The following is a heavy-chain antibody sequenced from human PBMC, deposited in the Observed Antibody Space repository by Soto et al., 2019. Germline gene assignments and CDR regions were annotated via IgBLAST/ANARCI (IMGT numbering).Heavy chain of an antibody. CDR3: ARDPYSSGWYYYYGMDV. CDR2: ISGSGGST. D-gene: IGHD6-19*01. J-gene: IGHJ6*02. V-gene: IGHV3-23*01. Sequence: EVQLLESGGGLVQPGGSLRLSCAASGFTFSSYAMSWVRQAPGKGLEWVSAISGSGGSTYYADSVKGRFTISRDNSKNSLYLQMNSLRAEDTAVYYCARDPYSSGWYYYYGMDVWGQGTTVTVSS. CDR1: GFTFSSYA.